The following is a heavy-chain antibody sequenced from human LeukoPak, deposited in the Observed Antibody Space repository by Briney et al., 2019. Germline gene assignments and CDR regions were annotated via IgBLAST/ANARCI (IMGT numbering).Heavy chain of an antibody. Sequence: GGSLRLSCAASGFTFSDYYMSWVRQASGKGLEWVSYISSSGSTIYYADSVKGRFTISRDNAKNSLYLQMNSLRAEDTAVYYCAGIRFNTYYFDYWGQGTLVTVSS. CDR1: GFTFSDYY. V-gene: IGHV3-11*01. CDR2: ISSSGSTI. J-gene: IGHJ4*02. D-gene: IGHD3-3*01. CDR3: AGIRFNTYYFDY.